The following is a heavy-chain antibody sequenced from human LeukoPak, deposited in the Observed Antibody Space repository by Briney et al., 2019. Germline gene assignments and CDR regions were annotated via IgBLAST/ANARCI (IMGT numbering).Heavy chain of an antibody. CDR3: ARLTPDYGFWSGFHSGAFDI. V-gene: IGHV4-34*01. CDR2: INHSGST. J-gene: IGHJ3*02. Sequence: SETLSLTCAVYGGSFSGYYWSWIRQPPGKGLEWIGEINHSGSTNYNPSPKSRVTISVDTSKNQFSLKLSSVTAADTAVYYCARLTPDYGFWSGFHSGAFDIWGQGTMVTVSS. CDR1: GGSFSGYY. D-gene: IGHD3-3*01.